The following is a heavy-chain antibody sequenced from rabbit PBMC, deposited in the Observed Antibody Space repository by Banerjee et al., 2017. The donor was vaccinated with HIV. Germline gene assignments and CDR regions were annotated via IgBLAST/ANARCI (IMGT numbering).Heavy chain of an antibody. CDR3: ARGTNSAYDRFDL. J-gene: IGHJ4*01. CDR1: GFSFSSYV. Sequence: QSLEESGGDLVKPGASLTLTCTASGFSFSSYVMCWVRQAPGKGLEWIGCIYAGSMPTTYYASRAKGRFTISKTSSTTVTLQMTSLTAADTATYFCARGTNSAYDRFDLWGPGTLVTVS. D-gene: IGHD6-1*01. V-gene: IGHV1S40*01. CDR2: IYAGSMPTT.